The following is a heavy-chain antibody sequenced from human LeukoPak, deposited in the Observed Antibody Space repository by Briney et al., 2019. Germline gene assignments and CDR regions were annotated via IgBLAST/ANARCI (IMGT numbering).Heavy chain of an antibody. V-gene: IGHV2-5*02. Sequence: ESGPTLVNPTQTLTLTCTFSGFSLTARGVGVGCIRQAPGKALEWLALVYRDDDKRYSPSLKSRLTFTKDTSKNQVLPRVTNMEPVDTGTYYCALSYYYGSGLIDAFDIWGQGTTVTVSS. J-gene: IGHJ3*02. CDR2: VYRDDDK. D-gene: IGHD3-10*01. CDR1: GFSLTARGVG. CDR3: ALSYYYGSGLIDAFDI.